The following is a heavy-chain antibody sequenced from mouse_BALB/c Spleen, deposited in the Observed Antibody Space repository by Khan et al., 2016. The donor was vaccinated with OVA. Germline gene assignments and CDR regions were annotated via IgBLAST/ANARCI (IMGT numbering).Heavy chain of an antibody. CDR3: ARDYWFTY. V-gene: IGHV5-6-5*01. D-gene: IGHD2-13*01. Sequence: EVELVESGGGLVKPGGSLKFSCAASGFTFSNYAMSWVRQTPEKRLEWVASISSGGSTYYSDNVKGRFTISRDNARNILYLQMSSLRSEDTTMYYCARDYWFTYWGQGTLVTVSA. CDR2: ISSGGST. J-gene: IGHJ3*01. CDR1: GFTFSNYA.